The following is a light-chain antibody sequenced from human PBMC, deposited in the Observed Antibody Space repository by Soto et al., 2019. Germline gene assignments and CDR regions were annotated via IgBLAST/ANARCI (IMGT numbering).Light chain of an antibody. J-gene: IGLJ1*01. CDR2: DVS. CDR3: SSYTNSFNYV. Sequence: QSALTQPASVSGSPGQSITISCTGTSSDVGGYDRVSWYQHCPGKAPKLMIYDVSNRPSGVSNRFSGSKSGNTASLTISGLQAEDEADYYCSSYTNSFNYVFGTGTKGTVL. V-gene: IGLV2-14*03. CDR1: SSDVGGYDR.